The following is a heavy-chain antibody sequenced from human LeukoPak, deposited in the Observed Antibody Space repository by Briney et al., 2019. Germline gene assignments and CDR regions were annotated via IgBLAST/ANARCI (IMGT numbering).Heavy chain of an antibody. CDR3: ARDREMATITGGDY. CDR2: IWYDGSNK. V-gene: IGHV3-33*01. D-gene: IGHD5-24*01. CDR1: GFTFSSYG. Sequence: GGSLRLSCAASGFTFSSYGMHWVRQAPGKGLEWVAVIWYDGSNKYYADSVKGRFTISGDNSKNTLYLQMNSLRAEDTAVYYCARDREMATITGGDYWGQGTLVTVSS. J-gene: IGHJ4*02.